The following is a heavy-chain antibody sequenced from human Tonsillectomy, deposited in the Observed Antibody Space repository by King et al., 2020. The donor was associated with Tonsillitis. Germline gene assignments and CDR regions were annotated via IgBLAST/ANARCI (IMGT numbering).Heavy chain of an antibody. CDR2: IDPSDSYT. CDR3: ARRDSGYDSGGMDV. J-gene: IGHJ6*02. D-gene: IGHD5-12*01. CDR1: GYSFTSYW. V-gene: IGHV5-10-1*03. Sequence: VQLVESGAEVKKPGESLRISCKGSGYSFTSYWINWVRQMPGKGLEWMGRIDPSDSYTNYSPSFQGHVTISADKSNTTAYLQYSSLKASDTAMYYCARRDSGYDSGGMDVWGQGTTVTVSS.